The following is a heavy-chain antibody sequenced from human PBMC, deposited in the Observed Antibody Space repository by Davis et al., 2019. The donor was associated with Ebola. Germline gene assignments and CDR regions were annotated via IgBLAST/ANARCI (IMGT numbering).Heavy chain of an antibody. CDR1: GFTFSSYA. J-gene: IGHJ4*02. CDR3: ARDVPPGQYSSSWEFDY. CDR2: ISGSGGST. D-gene: IGHD6-13*01. Sequence: GGSLRLSCAASGFTFSSYAMSWVRQAPGKGLEWVSAISGSGGSTYNADPVKGRFTISRDNSKNTVYLQMNSLRAEDTAVYYCARDVPPGQYSSSWEFDYWGQGTLVTVSS. V-gene: IGHV3-23*01.